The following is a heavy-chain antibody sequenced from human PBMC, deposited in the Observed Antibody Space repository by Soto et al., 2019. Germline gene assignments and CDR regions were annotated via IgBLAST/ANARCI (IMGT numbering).Heavy chain of an antibody. CDR2: ISAYNGNT. J-gene: IGHJ4*02. CDR1: GYTFTSYG. D-gene: IGHD3-10*01. CDR3: ARTTEPNYYGSGSYYSVFDY. Sequence: ASVKVSCKASGYTFTSYGISGVRQAPGRGLEWMGWISAYNGNTNYAQKLQGRVTMTTDTSTSTAYMELRSLRSDDTAVYYCARTTEPNYYGSGSYYSVFDYWGQGTLVTVSS. V-gene: IGHV1-18*04.